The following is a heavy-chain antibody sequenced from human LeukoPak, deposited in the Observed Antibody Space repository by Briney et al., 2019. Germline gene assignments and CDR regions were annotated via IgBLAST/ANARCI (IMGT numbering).Heavy chain of an antibody. CDR2: MSYDESKK. Sequence: AGGSLRLSCAASGFTFSDYAMHWVRQAPGKGLEWVAVMSYDESKKFYADSVQGRFTISRDNPKNTLYLQMDSLRAEDTAVYYCAKVGSGSYGAYYYYGMDVWGQGTTVTVCS. V-gene: IGHV3-30*18. D-gene: IGHD3-10*01. CDR3: AKVGSGSYGAYYYYGMDV. J-gene: IGHJ6*02. CDR1: GFTFSDYA.